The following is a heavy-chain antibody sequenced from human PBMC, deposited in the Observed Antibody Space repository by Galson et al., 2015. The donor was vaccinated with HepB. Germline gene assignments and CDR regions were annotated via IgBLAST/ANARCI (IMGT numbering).Heavy chain of an antibody. V-gene: IGHV4-4*02. CDR3: ARGRGITIYGEVNYYGMDV. CDR1: GGSIIGSNR. D-gene: IGHD3-3*01. Sequence: ETLSLTCAVSGGSIIGSNRWTWVRQPPGKGLKWIGEIHHSGNTNYNPFLKSRVTISVDKSKNQFSLKLTSVTAADTAMYYCARGRGITIYGEVNYYGMDVWGQGTTVTVSS. CDR2: IHHSGNT. J-gene: IGHJ6*02.